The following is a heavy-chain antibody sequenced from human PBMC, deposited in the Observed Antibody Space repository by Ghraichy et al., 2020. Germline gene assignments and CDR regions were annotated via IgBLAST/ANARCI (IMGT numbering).Heavy chain of an antibody. J-gene: IGHJ6*02. Sequence: GGSLRLSCAASGFTFSSYSMNWVRQAPGKGLEWVSSISSSSSYIYYADSVKGRFTISRDNAKNSLYLQMNSLRAEDTAVYYCARMMTTVTTPGSLYYYGMDVWGQGTTVTVSS. CDR3: ARMMTTVTTPGSLYYYGMDV. CDR1: GFTFSSYS. V-gene: IGHV3-21*01. D-gene: IGHD4-17*01. CDR2: ISSSSSYI.